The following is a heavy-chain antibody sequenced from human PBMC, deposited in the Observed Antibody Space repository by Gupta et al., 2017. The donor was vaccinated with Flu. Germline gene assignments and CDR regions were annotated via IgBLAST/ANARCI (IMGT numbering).Heavy chain of an antibody. Sequence: EVQLVESGGGLVKPGGSLRLSCVASGFTFSSYSMNWVRQAPGKGLEWVSSISSSSSYIYYADSVKGRFTISRDNAKNSLYLQMNSLRAEDTAAYYCANSFDYSDAFEIWGQGTMVTVSS. CDR3: ANSFDYSDAFEI. D-gene: IGHD3-9*01. CDR2: ISSSSSYI. J-gene: IGHJ3*02. V-gene: IGHV3-21*02. CDR1: GFTFSSYS.